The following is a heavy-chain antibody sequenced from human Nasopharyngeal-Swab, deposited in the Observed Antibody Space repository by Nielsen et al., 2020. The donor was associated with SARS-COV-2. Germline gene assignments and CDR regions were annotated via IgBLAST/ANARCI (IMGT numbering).Heavy chain of an antibody. V-gene: IGHV4-4*02. Sequence: SETLSLTCAVSGGSINSRHWWSWVRQPPGKGLESIGEIYHSGDTYYNPSLKSRVTISLDTSRNQISLRLSSVTTADTAVYYCARGSYSASSDGEKYYYHGMDVWGQGTTVTVSS. CDR1: GGSINSRHW. CDR3: ARGSYSASSDGEKYYYHGMDV. CDR2: IYHSGDT. J-gene: IGHJ6*02. D-gene: IGHD6-6*01.